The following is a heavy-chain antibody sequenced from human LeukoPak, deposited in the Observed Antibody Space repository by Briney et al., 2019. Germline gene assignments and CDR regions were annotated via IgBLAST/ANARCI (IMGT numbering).Heavy chain of an antibody. CDR3: VRDYQFIREV. Sequence: GGSLRLSCVASGFTFSNYWMLWVRQAPGKGLMWVSLISTDGKSTRYAESVKGRFTISRDNAKNALYLQMDILRVEDTALYFCVRDYQFIREVWGQGTTVTVSS. V-gene: IGHV3-74*01. CDR2: ISTDGKST. CDR1: GFTFSNYW. D-gene: IGHD2-2*01. J-gene: IGHJ6*02.